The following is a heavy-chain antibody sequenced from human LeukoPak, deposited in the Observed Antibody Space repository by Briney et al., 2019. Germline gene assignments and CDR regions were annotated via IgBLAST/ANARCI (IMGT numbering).Heavy chain of an antibody. CDR3: ARDAFYCSSTSCYETGFDY. V-gene: IGHV3-7*01. D-gene: IGHD2-2*01. Sequence: GGSLRFSCAASGFTFSSYWMSWVRQAPGKGLEWVANIKQDGSEKYYVDSVKGRFTISRDNAKNSLYLQMNSLRAEDTAVYYCARDAFYCSSTSCYETGFDYWGQGTLVTVSS. CDR2: IKQDGSEK. J-gene: IGHJ4*02. CDR1: GFTFSSYW.